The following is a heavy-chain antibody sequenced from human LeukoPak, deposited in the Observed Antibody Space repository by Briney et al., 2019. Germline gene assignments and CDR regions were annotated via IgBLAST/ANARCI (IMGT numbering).Heavy chain of an antibody. CDR3: ARDLIAGRSDAFDI. V-gene: IGHV3-7*01. CDR2: IKQDGSEK. Sequence: PGGSLRRSCAASGFTFSSYWMSWVRQAPGKGLEWVANIKQDGSEKYYVDSVKGRFTISRDNAKNSLYLQMNSLRAEDTAVYYCARDLIAGRSDAFDIWGQGTMVTVSS. J-gene: IGHJ3*02. CDR1: GFTFSSYW. D-gene: IGHD6-13*01.